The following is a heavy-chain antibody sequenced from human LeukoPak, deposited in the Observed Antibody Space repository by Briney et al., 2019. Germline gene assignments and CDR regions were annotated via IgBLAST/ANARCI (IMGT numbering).Heavy chain of an antibody. J-gene: IGHJ6*03. V-gene: IGHV3-23*01. CDR1: GFTFSSYA. CDR3: AKDYGDYDYYYYYYMDV. CDR2: INGSGGST. Sequence: PGGSLRLSCAASGFTFSSYAMSWVRQAPGKGLEWVSDINGSGGSTYYADSVKGRFTISRDNSKNTLYLQMNSLRAEDTAVYYCAKDYGDYDYYYYYYMDVWGKGTTVTVSS. D-gene: IGHD4-17*01.